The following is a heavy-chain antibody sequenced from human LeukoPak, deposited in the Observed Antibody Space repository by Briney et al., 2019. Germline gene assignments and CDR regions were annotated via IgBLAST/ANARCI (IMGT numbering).Heavy chain of an antibody. CDR1: HDSFSSDY. V-gene: IGHV4-59*03. Sequence: SETLSLTCTASHDSFSSDYWSRIRQSPGKGLEWIGYISYSGETKYSPSLKRRVTISGDRSKNTFSLRMTSVTAADTAVYFCAKSHPAVTTTDWYFDLWGRGTLVTVSS. CDR2: ISYSGET. J-gene: IGHJ2*01. D-gene: IGHD4-17*01. CDR3: AKSHPAVTTTDWYFDL.